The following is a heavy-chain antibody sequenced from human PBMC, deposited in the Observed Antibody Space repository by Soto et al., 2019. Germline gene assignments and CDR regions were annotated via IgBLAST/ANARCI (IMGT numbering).Heavy chain of an antibody. Sequence: GGSLRLSCAASGFTFSSYAMSWVRQAPGKGLEWVSAISGSGGSTYYADSVKGRFTISRDNSKNTLYLQMNSLRAEDTAVYYCAKPTEGYCSGGSCYLFDYWGQGTLVTVS. CDR2: ISGSGGST. J-gene: IGHJ4*02. V-gene: IGHV3-23*01. D-gene: IGHD2-15*01. CDR3: AKPTEGYCSGGSCYLFDY. CDR1: GFTFSSYA.